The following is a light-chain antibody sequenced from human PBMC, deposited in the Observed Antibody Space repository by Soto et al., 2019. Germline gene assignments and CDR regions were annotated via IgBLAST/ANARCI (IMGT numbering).Light chain of an antibody. CDR2: GTS. V-gene: IGKV3-20*01. CDR3: QHHVSLQWT. Sequence: EIVLTQSPGTLSLSPGERATLSCRASQSVSSSFLAWYQQKPGQAPRLLIYGTSSRATGIPDRFSGSGSGTDCTLTISRLETEDLAVDYCQHHVSLQWTFGQGTKVAIE. J-gene: IGKJ1*01. CDR1: QSVSSSF.